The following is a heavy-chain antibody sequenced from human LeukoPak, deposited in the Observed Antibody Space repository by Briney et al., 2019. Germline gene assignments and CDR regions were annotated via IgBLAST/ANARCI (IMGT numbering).Heavy chain of an antibody. Sequence: ASVKVSCKASGYTFTGYYMHWVRQAPGQGLEWMGWINPNSGGTNYAQQFQGRVTMTRDTSISTAYMELSRLRSDDTAVYYCARASGTMVRGVIVGNGADYWGQGTLVTVSS. CDR3: ARASGTMVRGVIVGNGADY. V-gene: IGHV1-2*02. CDR1: GYTFTGYY. CDR2: INPNSGGT. J-gene: IGHJ4*02. D-gene: IGHD3-10*01.